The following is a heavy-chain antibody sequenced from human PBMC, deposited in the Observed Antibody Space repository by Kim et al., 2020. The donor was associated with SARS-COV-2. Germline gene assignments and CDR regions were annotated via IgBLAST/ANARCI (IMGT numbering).Heavy chain of an antibody. CDR3: ARDLSRNTIFGVVISPPYYFDY. V-gene: IGHV3-11*06. J-gene: IGHJ4*02. Sequence: RFTISRDNAKNSLYLQMNSLRAEDTAVYYCARDLSRNTIFGVVISPPYYFDYWGQGTLVTVSS. D-gene: IGHD3-3*01.